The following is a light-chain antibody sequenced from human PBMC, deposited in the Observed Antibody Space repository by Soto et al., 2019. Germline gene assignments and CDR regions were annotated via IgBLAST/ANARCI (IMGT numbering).Light chain of an antibody. CDR3: AAWDDSLNTYA. V-gene: IGLV1-44*01. CDR2: TDN. J-gene: IGLJ1*01. CDR1: SSNIGSNT. Sequence: QSVLTEPPSASETPGQWVTVSCSVSSSNIGSNTVNWYQQLPGTAPKLLIYTDNQRPSGVPDRFSGSKSGPSASLAISGLQSEDEAHYYCAAWDDSLNTYAFGTGTKVTVL.